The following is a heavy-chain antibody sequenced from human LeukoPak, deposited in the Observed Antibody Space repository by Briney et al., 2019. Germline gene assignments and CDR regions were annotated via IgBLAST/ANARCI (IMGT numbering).Heavy chain of an antibody. V-gene: IGHV4-39*07. CDR1: GGSISSSSYY. J-gene: IGHJ4*02. Sequence: SETLSLTCTVSGGSISSSSYYWGWIRQPPGKGLEWIGSIYYSGSTYYNPSLKSRVTISVDTSKNQFSLKLSSVTAADTAVYYCAKVTRYYFDYWGQGTLVTVSS. D-gene: IGHD3-3*01. CDR3: AKVTRYYFDY. CDR2: IYYSGST.